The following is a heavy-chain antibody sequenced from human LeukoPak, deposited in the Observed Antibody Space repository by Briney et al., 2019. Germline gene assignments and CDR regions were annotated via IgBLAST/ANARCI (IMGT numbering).Heavy chain of an antibody. V-gene: IGHV3-74*01. D-gene: IGHD2-15*01. J-gene: IGHJ4*02. Sequence: GGSLRLSCAAXGXXXXXXWMXXXXXAPGXGLVWVSHINTDGXXXNYADSVKGRFTISRDNAKNTLYLQMNSLRAEDTAVYYCARAATSADDYWGLGTLVTVSS. CDR1: GXXXXXXW. CDR3: ARAATSADDY. CDR2: INTDGXXX.